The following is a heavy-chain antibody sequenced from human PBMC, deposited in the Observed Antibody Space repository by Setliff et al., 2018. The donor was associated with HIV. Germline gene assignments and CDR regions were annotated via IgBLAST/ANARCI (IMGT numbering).Heavy chain of an antibody. Sequence: WASVKVSCKASGYSFTNYGISWVRQAPGQGLEWMGWISSYNDNTNYALNLQGRVTMTTDTSTSTAYMELRSLRSDDTAVYYCAREAPRYASGAFDMWGLGTMVTVSS. D-gene: IGHD3-10*01. V-gene: IGHV1-18*01. CDR1: GYSFTNYG. CDR3: AREAPRYASGAFDM. J-gene: IGHJ3*02. CDR2: ISSYNDNT.